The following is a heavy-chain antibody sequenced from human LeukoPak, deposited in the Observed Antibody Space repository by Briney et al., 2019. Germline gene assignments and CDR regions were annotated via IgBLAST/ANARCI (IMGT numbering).Heavy chain of an antibody. CDR1: GFTFSSYW. V-gene: IGHV3-7*01. D-gene: IGHD3-10*02. CDR2: IKQDGSEK. Sequence: GGSLRLSCAASGFTFSSYWMSWVRQAPGKGLEWVANIKQDGSEKYYVDSVKGRFTISRDNAKNSLDLQMNSLRAEDTAVYYCAELGITMIGGVWGKGTTVTISS. J-gene: IGHJ6*04. CDR3: AELGITMIGGV.